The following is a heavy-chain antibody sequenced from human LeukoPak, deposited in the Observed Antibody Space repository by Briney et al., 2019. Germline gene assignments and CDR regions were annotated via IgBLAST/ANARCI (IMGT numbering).Heavy chain of an antibody. CDR3: AREITVAGKEGAFDI. CDR2: ISSSGAYR. D-gene: IGHD6-19*01. CDR1: GFTFSGYY. V-gene: IGHV3-11*05. Sequence: GGSLRLSCAASGFTFSGYYMSWIRQAPGKGLEWVSYISSSGAYRNHADSVKGRFTISRDNAKNSLYLQMNSLRAEDTAIYYCAREITVAGKEGAFDIWGPGTMLTVSS. J-gene: IGHJ3*02.